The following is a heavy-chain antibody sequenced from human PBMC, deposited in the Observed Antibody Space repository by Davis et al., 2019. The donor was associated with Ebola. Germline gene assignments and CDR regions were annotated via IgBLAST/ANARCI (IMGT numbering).Heavy chain of an antibody. CDR3: ARAQRVATPKNLYYMDV. D-gene: IGHD5-12*01. CDR2: INHSGST. V-gene: IGHV4-34*01. CDR1: GGSFSGYY. Sequence: PSETLSLTCAVYGGSFSGYYWSWIRQPPGKGLEWIGEINHSGSTNYNPSLKSRVTISVDTSTNQFSLKLTSVTAADTAVYYCARAQRVATPKNLYYMDVWGKGTTVTVSS. J-gene: IGHJ6*03.